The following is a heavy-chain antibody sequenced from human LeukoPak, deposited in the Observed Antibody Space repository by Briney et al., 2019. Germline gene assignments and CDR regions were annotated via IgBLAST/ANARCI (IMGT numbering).Heavy chain of an antibody. J-gene: IGHJ5*02. CDR1: GGSISSSSYY. CDR3: ARGRHNWFDP. Sequence: SETLSLTCTVSGGSISSSSYYWGWIRQPPGKGLEWIGSIYYSGSTYYNPSLKSRVTISVDTSKNQFSLKLSSVTAADTAVYYCARGRHNWFDPWGQGTLVTVSS. V-gene: IGHV4-39*07. CDR2: IYYSGST.